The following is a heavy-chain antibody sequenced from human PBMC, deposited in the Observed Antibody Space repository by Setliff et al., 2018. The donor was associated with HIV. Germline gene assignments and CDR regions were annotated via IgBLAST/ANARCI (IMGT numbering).Heavy chain of an antibody. CDR2: VDPEDGET. V-gene: IGHV1-69-2*01. CDR3: ATRTTGSYYDYFDY. J-gene: IGHJ4*02. D-gene: IGHD1-26*01. CDR1: GFTFTDYY. Sequence: GASVKVSCKASGFTFTDYYMHWVQQAPGKGLEWMGRVDPEDGETIYAEKFQGRVTITADTSTDTAYMELSSLRSEDTAVYYCATRTTGSYYDYFDYWGQGTLVTVSS.